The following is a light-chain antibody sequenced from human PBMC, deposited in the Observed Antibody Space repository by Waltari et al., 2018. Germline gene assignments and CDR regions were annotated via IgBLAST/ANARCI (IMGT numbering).Light chain of an antibody. J-gene: IGKJ2*01. Sequence: DIQMTQPPSTLSASVGERVTIICRASQSISGWLAWYQQKPGKAPKLLIYQASTLQGGVPSRFSGSGSGTEFTLIISSLQPDDFATYYCQQYYSYPYTFGQGTKLEFK. V-gene: IGKV1-5*02. CDR1: QSISGW. CDR3: QQYYSYPYT. CDR2: QAS.